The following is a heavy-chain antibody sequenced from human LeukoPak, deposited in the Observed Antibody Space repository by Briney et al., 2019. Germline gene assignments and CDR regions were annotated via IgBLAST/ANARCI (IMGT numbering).Heavy chain of an antibody. CDR3: AKGSTYYDSSGQVPFDY. D-gene: IGHD3-22*01. V-gene: IGHV3-33*03. Sequence: GGSLRLSCAASGFTFSSYGMHWVRQAPGKGLEWVAVIWYDGGNKYYVDSVKGRFTISRDNSKNTLHLQMNSLRAEDTAVYYCAKGSTYYDSSGQVPFDYWGQGTLVTVSS. CDR2: IWYDGGNK. CDR1: GFTFSSYG. J-gene: IGHJ4*02.